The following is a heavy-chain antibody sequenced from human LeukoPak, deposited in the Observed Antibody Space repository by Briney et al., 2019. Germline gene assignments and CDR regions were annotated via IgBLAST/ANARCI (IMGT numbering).Heavy chain of an antibody. J-gene: IGHJ6*02. CDR1: GFTFSSYS. CDR3: ARVPGGRLYYYYGMDV. D-gene: IGHD1-14*01. V-gene: IGHV3-21*01. Sequence: GGSLRLSCAASGFTFSSYSINWVRQAPGKGLEWVSSISSSSSYIYYADSVKGRFTISRDNAKNSLYLQMNSLRAEDTAVYYCARVPGGRLYYYYGMDVWGQGTTVTVSS. CDR2: ISSSSSYI.